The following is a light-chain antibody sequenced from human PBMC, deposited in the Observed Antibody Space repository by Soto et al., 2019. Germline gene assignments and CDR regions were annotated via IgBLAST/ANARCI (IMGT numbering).Light chain of an antibody. V-gene: IGLV6-57*04. CDR3: QSYDSSNHVV. Sequence: NFMLTQPHSVSESPGKTVTISCTHTRSSGSIASNYVQWYQQRPGSAPTTVIYENKQRPSGVPDRFSGSIDSSSNSASLTISGLKTEDEADYYCQSYDSSNHVVFGGGTKLTVL. J-gene: IGLJ2*01. CDR1: SGSIASNY. CDR2: ENK.